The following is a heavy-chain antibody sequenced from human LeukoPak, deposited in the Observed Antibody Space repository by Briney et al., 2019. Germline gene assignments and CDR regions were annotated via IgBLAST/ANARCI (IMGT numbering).Heavy chain of an antibody. J-gene: IGHJ4*02. CDR2: IVNNGGNT. D-gene: IGHD2-8*01. Sequence: GRSLRLSCAASGFTFSSYALHWVRQAPGKGLEYVSTIVNNGGNTYYADSVKGRFTISRDNSKNTLYLQMNSLRAEDTAVYYCAKARGDIVLMVYDLDYWGQGTLVTVSS. CDR3: AKARGDIVLMVYDLDY. CDR1: GFTFSSYA. V-gene: IGHV3-64*04.